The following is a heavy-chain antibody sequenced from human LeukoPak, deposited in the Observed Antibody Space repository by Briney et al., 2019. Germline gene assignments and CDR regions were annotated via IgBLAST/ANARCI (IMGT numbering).Heavy chain of an antibody. J-gene: IGHJ6*02. CDR2: INQDGHEK. CDR3: VRDMDV. V-gene: IGHV3-7*05. Sequence: PGGSLRLSCVTSGFTFSSYWMTWVRQAQGKGLEWVANINQDGHEKNYVDSVKGRFTMSRDNPKNSVYLQMNSLRAEDTAVYFCVRDMDVWAQGTTVTVSS. CDR1: GFTFSSYW.